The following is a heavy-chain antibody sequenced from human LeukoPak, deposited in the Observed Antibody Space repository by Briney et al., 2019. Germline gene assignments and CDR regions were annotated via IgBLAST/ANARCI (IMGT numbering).Heavy chain of an antibody. CDR3: ARWRIQLWFSYFDY. CDR2: IKQDGSEK. CDR1: GFTFSSYW. D-gene: IGHD5-18*01. J-gene: IGHJ4*02. Sequence: PGGSLRLSCAASGFTFSSYWMSWVRQAPGKGLEWVANIKQDGSEKYYVDSVKGRFTISRDNAKNSLYLQMNSLRAEDTAVYYCARWRIQLWFSYFDYWGQGTLVTVSS. V-gene: IGHV3-7*01.